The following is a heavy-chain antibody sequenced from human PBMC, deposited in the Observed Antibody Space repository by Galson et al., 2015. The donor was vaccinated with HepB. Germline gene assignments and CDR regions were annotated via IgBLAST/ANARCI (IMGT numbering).Heavy chain of an antibody. CDR1: GGTFSSYA. D-gene: IGHD1-26*01. CDR3: ARGWDPYRAYYYYMDV. Sequence: SVKVSCKASGGTFSSYAISWVRQAPGQGLEWMGGIIPIFGTANYAQKFQGRVTITADESTSTAYMELSSLRSEDTAVYYCARGWDPYRAYYYYMDVWGKGTTVTVSS. J-gene: IGHJ6*03. V-gene: IGHV1-69*13. CDR2: IIPIFGTA.